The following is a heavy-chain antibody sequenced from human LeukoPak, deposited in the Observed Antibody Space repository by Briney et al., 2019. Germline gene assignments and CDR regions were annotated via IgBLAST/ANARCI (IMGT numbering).Heavy chain of an antibody. V-gene: IGHV3-21*04. CDR2: ISSSSSYI. Sequence: GGSLRLSCAASGFTFSSYSMNSVRQAPGKGLEWVSSISSSSSYIYYADSVKGRFTINRDNAKNSLYLQMNRLRAEDTAVYFCPPESGSASYYNDYWGQGTLVTASS. J-gene: IGHJ4*02. D-gene: IGHD3-10*01. CDR3: PPESGSASYYNDY. CDR1: GFTFSSYS.